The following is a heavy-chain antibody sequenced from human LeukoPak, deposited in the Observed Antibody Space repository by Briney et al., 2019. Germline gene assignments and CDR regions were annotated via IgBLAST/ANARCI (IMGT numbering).Heavy chain of an antibody. J-gene: IGHJ6*03. CDR1: GFTFSSHG. D-gene: IGHD3-10*01. CDR2: ISPSGGIT. Sequence: GTLRLSCAASGFTFSSHGMNWVRQAPGKGLEWVSGISPSGGITYYTDSGKGRFTISRDNSKNTLSLQMNSLRGEDPAVYYCAGGGFGEAYYYYYYMDVWGKGTTVTVSS. CDR3: AGGGFGEAYYYYYYMDV. V-gene: IGHV3-23*01.